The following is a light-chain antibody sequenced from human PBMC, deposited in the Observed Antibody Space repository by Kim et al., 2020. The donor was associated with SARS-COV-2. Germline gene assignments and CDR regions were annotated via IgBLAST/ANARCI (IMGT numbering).Light chain of an antibody. V-gene: IGLV3-1*01. Sequence: SYELTQPPSVSVSPGQTATITCSADKLGNTFVSWYQVRPGQSHLLVISVDRQRPSWIPERFSGANSGNTATLIISENQVTDEAEYYCLAWDRGSGVVFGG. CDR2: VDR. J-gene: IGLJ2*01. CDR3: LAWDRGSGVV. CDR1: KLGNTF.